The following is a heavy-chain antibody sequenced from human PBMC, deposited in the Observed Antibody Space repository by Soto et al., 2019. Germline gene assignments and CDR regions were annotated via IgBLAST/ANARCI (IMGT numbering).Heavy chain of an antibody. CDR2: ISFDGDNK. CDR3: AKVQAAYSSSWYNFDY. V-gene: IGHV3-30*18. D-gene: IGHD6-13*01. J-gene: IGHJ4*02. CDR1: GFTFNNYG. Sequence: QVQLMESGGGVVQPGRSLRLSCATSGFTFNNYGMHWVRQAPGEGLEWVAVISFDGDNKYYADSVKGRFTISRDNSKNTLYLQMNSLRAEDTAVYYCAKVQAAYSSSWYNFDYWGQGTLVTVSS.